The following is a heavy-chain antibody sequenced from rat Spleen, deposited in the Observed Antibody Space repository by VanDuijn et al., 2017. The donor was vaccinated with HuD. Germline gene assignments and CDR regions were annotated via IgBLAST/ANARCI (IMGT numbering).Heavy chain of an antibody. Sequence: EVQLVESGGGSVQPGSSLKVSCVASGFTFRSYVMHWLRQAPENGIEWLAYINTDSSTTEYAETVKGRFTISRDNAKNTMDMQLSSLRSEDTAMYFCAREDRNNEGFDYWGQGTLVTVSS. CDR1: GFTFRSYV. D-gene: IGHD1-5*01. CDR3: AREDRNNEGFDY. V-gene: IGHV5-43*01. CDR2: INTDSSTT. J-gene: IGHJ3*01.